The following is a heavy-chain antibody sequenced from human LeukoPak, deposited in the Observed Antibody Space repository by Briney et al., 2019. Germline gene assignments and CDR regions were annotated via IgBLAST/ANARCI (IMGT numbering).Heavy chain of an antibody. V-gene: IGHV3-30*19. Sequence: GGSLRLSCAASGFIFSSYGMHWVRQAPGKGLEWVAVISYDGSNKYYADSVKGRFTISRDNSKNTLYLQMNSLRAEDTAVYFCVKDCGLGGNHDYWGRGTLVTVSS. CDR2: ISYDGSNK. CDR1: GFIFSSYG. CDR3: VKDCGLGGNHDY. D-gene: IGHD4-23*01. J-gene: IGHJ4*02.